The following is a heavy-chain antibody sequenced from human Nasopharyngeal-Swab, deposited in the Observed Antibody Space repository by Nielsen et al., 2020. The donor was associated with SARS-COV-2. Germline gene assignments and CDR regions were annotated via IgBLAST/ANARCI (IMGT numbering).Heavy chain of an antibody. CDR3: ASGQCINGVCNPTDGLDV. CDR1: VFSITYRF. J-gene: IGHJ6*02. CDR2: ITPFNGNA. Sequence: PSVKVSCKASVFSITYRFLHWMRPAPGQALEWMGWITPFNGNAKYAQKFQGRVSITRDGSRTTASLELSSLRPDDTAMYFCASGQCINGVCNPTDGLDVWGQGTSVTVS. V-gene: IGHV1-45*02. D-gene: IGHD2-8*01.